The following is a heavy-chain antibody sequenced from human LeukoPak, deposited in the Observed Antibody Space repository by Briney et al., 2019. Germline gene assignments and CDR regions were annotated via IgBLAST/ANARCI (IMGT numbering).Heavy chain of an antibody. CDR1: GGSISSYY. CDR2: IYYSGST. D-gene: IGHD2-2*02. J-gene: IGHJ3*02. CDR3: ARGGPGYQLRYHDAFDI. V-gene: IGHV4-59*08. Sequence: SETLSLTCTVSGGSISSYYWSWIRQPPGKGLEWIGYIYYSGSTNYNPSLKSRVTISLDTSNNHFSLKLNSATAADTAVYYCARGGPGYQLRYHDAFDIWGQGTMVTVSS.